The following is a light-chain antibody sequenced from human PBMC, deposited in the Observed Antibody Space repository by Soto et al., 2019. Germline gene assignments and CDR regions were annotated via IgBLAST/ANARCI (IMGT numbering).Light chain of an antibody. CDR1: SSDVGSYNL. CDR3: CSYAPSSTVV. CDR2: EAT. Sequence: QSALTQPASVSGSPGQSITISCTGTSSDVGSYNLVSWYQQHPGKAPKLMIYEATKRPSGVSNRFSGSKSGNTASMTISGIQAEDEADYYCCSYAPSSTVVFGGGTKVTVL. V-gene: IGLV2-23*01. J-gene: IGLJ2*01.